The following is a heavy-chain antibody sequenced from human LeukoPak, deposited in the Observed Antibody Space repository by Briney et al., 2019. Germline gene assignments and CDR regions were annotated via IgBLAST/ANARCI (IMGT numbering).Heavy chain of an antibody. V-gene: IGHV3-74*01. CDR3: ARGPQRGAAANYYGMDV. J-gene: IGHJ6*02. D-gene: IGHD2-2*01. CDR1: GFTLSSYW. CDR2: INSDGSST. Sequence: PGGSLRLSCAVSGFTLSSYWMHWVRQAPGKGLVWVSRINSDGSSTSYADSVKGRFTISRDNAKSTLYLQMNSLRAEDTAVYYCARGPQRGAAANYYGMDVWGQGTTVTASS.